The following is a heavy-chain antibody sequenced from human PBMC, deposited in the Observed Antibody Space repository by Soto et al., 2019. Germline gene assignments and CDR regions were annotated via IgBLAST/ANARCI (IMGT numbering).Heavy chain of an antibody. CDR3: AAGPHYDFWSGYYTHYYYYMDV. CDR1: GFTFTSSA. CDR2: IVVGSGNT. Sequence: SVKVSCKASGFTFTSSAMQWVRQARGQRLEWIGWIVVGSGNTNYAQKFQERVTITRDMSTSTAYMELSSLRSEDTAVYYCAAGPHYDFWSGYYTHYYYYMDVWGKGTTVTVSS. J-gene: IGHJ6*03. V-gene: IGHV1-58*02. D-gene: IGHD3-3*01.